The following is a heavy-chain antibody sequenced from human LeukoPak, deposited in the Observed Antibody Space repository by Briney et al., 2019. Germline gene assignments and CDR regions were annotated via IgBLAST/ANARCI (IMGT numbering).Heavy chain of an antibody. J-gene: IGHJ4*02. Sequence: GGSLRLSCASSGFTFSFYWMHWVRQAPGKGLVWVSRINNDGRSTSYARSVKGRFTISRDNAKNTLYLQMNSLRAEDTAVHYCARDNEYCTGGTCRLDYWGQGALVTVSS. D-gene: IGHD2-15*01. CDR1: GFTFSFYW. CDR3: ARDNEYCTGGTCRLDY. V-gene: IGHV3-74*01. CDR2: INNDGRST.